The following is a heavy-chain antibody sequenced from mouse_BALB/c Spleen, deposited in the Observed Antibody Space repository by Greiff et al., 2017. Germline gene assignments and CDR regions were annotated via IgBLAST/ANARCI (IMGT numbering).Heavy chain of an antibody. CDR3: ARPGATASYWYFDV. V-gene: IGHV1-7*01. J-gene: IGHJ1*01. CDR1: GYTFTSYW. Sequence: QVQLKQSGAELAKPGASVKMSCKASGYTFTSYWMHWVKQRPGQGLEWIGYINPSTGYTEYNQKFKDKATLTADKSSSTAYMQLSSLTSEDSAVYYCARPGATASYWYFDVWGAGTTVTVSS. CDR2: INPSTGYT. D-gene: IGHD1-2*01.